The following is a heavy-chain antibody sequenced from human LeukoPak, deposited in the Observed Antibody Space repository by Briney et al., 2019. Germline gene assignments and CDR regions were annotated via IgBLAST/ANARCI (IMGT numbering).Heavy chain of an antibody. CDR3: ARGFVVVPAAIFD. V-gene: IGHV4-30-2*01. Sequence: SETLSLTCTVSGGSISSGGYSWSWIRQPPGKGLEWIGYIYHSGSTYYNPSLKSRVTISVDRSKNQFSLKLSSVTAADTAVYYCARGFVVVPAAIFDWGQGTLVTVSS. D-gene: IGHD2-2*02. CDR2: IYHSGST. CDR1: GGSISSGGYS. J-gene: IGHJ4*02.